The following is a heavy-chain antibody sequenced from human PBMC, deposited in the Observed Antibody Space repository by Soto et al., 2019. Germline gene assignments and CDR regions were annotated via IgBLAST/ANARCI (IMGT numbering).Heavy chain of an antibody. CDR1: GGSFSGYY. Sequence: QVQLQQWGAGLLKPSETLSLTCAVYGGSFSGYYWSWIRQPPGKGLEWIGEINHSGSTNYNPSLKSRVTISVDTSKNQFSLKLSSVAAADTAVYYCARVTIVGVVDSFDYWGQGTLVTVSS. CDR3: ARVTIVGVVDSFDY. CDR2: INHSGST. D-gene: IGHD3-3*01. J-gene: IGHJ4*02. V-gene: IGHV4-34*01.